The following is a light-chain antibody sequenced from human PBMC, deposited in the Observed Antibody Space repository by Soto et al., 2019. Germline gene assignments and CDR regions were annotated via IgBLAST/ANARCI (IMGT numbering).Light chain of an antibody. Sequence: QSVVTQPPSVSGAPGQRVTISCTGSSTNIGAGYDVNWYQQLPGTAPKLLIYGNNNRPSGVPDRFSGSKSGTSASLAITGLQAEDEADYYCQSYDRGLSARVFGGGTKVTVL. CDR1: STNIGAGYD. J-gene: IGLJ2*01. CDR3: QSYDRGLSARV. V-gene: IGLV1-40*01. CDR2: GNN.